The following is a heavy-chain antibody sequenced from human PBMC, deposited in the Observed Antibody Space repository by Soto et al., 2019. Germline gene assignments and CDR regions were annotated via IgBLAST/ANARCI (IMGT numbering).Heavy chain of an antibody. CDR1: GYTFTSYA. D-gene: IGHD2-15*01. Sequence: GASVKVSCKASGYTFTSYAMHWVRQAPGQRLEWMGWINAGNGNTKYSQKFQGRVTITRDTSASTAYMELSSLRSEDTAVYYCAIGYCSGGSCYSGLHYYYYYGMDVWGQGTTVTVSS. J-gene: IGHJ6*02. CDR2: INAGNGNT. CDR3: AIGYCSGGSCYSGLHYYYYYGMDV. V-gene: IGHV1-3*01.